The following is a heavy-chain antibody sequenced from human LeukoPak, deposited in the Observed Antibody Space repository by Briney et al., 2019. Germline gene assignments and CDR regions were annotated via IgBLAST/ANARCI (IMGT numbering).Heavy chain of an antibody. CDR1: GYTFTSYA. CDR2: INPSGGST. D-gene: IGHD3-16*01. V-gene: IGHV1-46*01. Sequence: ASVKVSCKASGYTFTSYAMHWVRQAPGQGLEWMGIINPSGGSTSYAQKFQGRVTMTRDTSTSTVYMELSSLRSEDTAVYYCAASSPYGDDAFDIWGQGTMVTVSS. CDR3: AASSPYGDDAFDI. J-gene: IGHJ3*02.